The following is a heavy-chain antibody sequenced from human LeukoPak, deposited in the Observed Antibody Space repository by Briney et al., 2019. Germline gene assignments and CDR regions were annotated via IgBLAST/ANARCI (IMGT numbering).Heavy chain of an antibody. CDR1: GGSISSGSYY. CDR3: ARGRRIAAHHSTFDY. V-gene: IGHV4-61*02. J-gene: IGHJ4*02. CDR2: IYTSGST. Sequence: TPSETLSLTCTVSGGSISSGSYYWSWIRQPAGKGLEWIGRIYTSGSTNYNPSLKSRVTISVDTSKNQFSLKLSSVTAADTAVYYCARGRRIAAHHSTFDYWGQGTLVTVSS. D-gene: IGHD6-6*01.